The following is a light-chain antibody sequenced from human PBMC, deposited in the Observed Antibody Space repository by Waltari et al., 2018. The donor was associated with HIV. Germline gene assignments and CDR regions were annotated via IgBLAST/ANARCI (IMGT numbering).Light chain of an antibody. CDR2: GAS. V-gene: IGKV3-15*01. Sequence: EKLMTHSPFTLSVSPEERATLSCGASQSVGNSLAWYQQRPDQAPRLLIYGASTRTTGIPARFSGSGSGTEFTLTINSLQSEDFAVYYCQQYHNWPTFGQGTRLEIK. CDR1: QSVGNS. CDR3: QQYHNWPT. J-gene: IGKJ5*01.